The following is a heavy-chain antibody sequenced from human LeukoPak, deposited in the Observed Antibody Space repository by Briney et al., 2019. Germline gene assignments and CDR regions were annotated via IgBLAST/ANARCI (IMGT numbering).Heavy chain of an antibody. CDR2: INAGNGNT. Sequence: GASVKVSCKASGYTFTSYAMHWVRQAPGQRLEWMGWINAGNGNTKYSQKFQGRVTITRDTSASTAYMELSSLRSEDTAVYYCARERWLVLYFDYWGQGTLVTVSS. CDR1: GYTFTSYA. CDR3: ARERWLVLYFDY. J-gene: IGHJ4*02. V-gene: IGHV1-3*01. D-gene: IGHD6-19*01.